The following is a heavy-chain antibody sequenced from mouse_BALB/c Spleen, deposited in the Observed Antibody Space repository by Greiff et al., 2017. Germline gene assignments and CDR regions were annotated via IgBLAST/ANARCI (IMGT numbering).Heavy chain of an antibody. V-gene: IGHV1-7*01. CDR3: ARRATVPFAY. CDR1: GYTFTSYW. Sequence: VQLQQSGAELAKPGASVKMSCKASGYTFTSYWMHWVKQRPGQGLEWIGYINPSTGYTEYNQKFKDKATLTADKSSSTAYMQLSSLTSEDSAVYYCARRATVPFAYWGQGTLVTVSA. J-gene: IGHJ3*01. D-gene: IGHD1-1*01. CDR2: INPSTGYT.